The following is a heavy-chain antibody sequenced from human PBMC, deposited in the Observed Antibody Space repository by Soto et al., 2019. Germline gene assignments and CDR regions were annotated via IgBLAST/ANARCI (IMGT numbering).Heavy chain of an antibody. D-gene: IGHD2-15*01. CDR1: GSSFRNHS. CDR3: VKVSGYCTGGSCFSYFDY. Sequence: GGSLRPACSVSGSSFRNHSYYWVRQLQGTGLRYVSTISGNGGNTHYAASVRGRFTISRDNSKNTVFLQMSGLGVADSAVYYCVKVSGYCTGGSCFSYFDYWGQGALVTVSS. V-gene: IGHV3-64D*06. J-gene: IGHJ4*02. CDR2: ISGNGGNT.